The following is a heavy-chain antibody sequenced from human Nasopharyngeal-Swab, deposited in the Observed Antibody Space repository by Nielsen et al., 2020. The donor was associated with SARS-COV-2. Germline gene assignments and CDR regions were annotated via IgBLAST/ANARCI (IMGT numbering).Heavy chain of an antibody. Sequence: SVKVSCKASGGTFSSYAISWVRQAPGQGLEWMGGIIPIFCTANYAQKFQGRVTITADESTSTAYMELSSLRSEDTAVYYCARESYCSSTSCSRDYYYYYMDVWGKGTTVTVSS. V-gene: IGHV1-69*13. CDR1: GGTFSSYA. J-gene: IGHJ6*03. CDR2: IIPIFCTA. CDR3: ARESYCSSTSCSRDYYYYYMDV. D-gene: IGHD2-2*01.